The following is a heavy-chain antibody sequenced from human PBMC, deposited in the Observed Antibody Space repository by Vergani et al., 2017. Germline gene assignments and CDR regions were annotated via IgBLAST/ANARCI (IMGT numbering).Heavy chain of an antibody. V-gene: IGHV1-69*01. CDR2: IIPIFGTA. CDR3: ARVAVAGSPYYYGMDV. D-gene: IGHD6-13*01. J-gene: IGHJ6*02. CDR1: GVTFSSYA. Sequence: QVQLVQSGAEVKKPGSSVKVSCKASGVTFSSYAISWVRQAPGQGLEWMGGIIPIFGTANYAQKFQGSVTITADESTSTAYMELSSLRSEDTAVYYCARVAVAGSPYYYGMDVWGQGTTVTVSS.